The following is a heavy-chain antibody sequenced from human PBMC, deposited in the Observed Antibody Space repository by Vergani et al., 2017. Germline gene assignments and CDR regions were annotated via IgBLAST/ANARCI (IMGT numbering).Heavy chain of an antibody. J-gene: IGHJ3*02. Sequence: VQLVESGGGVVQPGRSLRLSCAASGFTFSSYAMHWVRQAPGKGLEWVAVISYDGSNKYYADSVKGRFTISRDNSKNTLYLQMNSLRAEDTAVYYCARGGYFDWLSSFDIWGQGTMVTVSS. CDR1: GFTFSSYA. V-gene: IGHV3-30-3*01. D-gene: IGHD3-9*01. CDR2: ISYDGSNK. CDR3: ARGGYFDWLSSFDI.